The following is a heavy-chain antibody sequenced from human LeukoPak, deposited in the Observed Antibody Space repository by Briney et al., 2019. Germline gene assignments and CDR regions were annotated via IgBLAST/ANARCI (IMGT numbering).Heavy chain of an antibody. CDR2: ISYDGSNK. V-gene: IGHV3-30-3*01. D-gene: IGHD3-9*01. CDR3: ARGRATGRSGGDY. J-gene: IGHJ4*02. Sequence: PGRSLRLSCAASGFTSSSYAMHWVRQAPGKGLEWVAVISYDGSNKYYADSVKGRFTISRDNAENSLYLQMNSLRDEDTAVYYCARGRATGRSGGDYWGQGTLVTVSS. CDR1: GFTSSSYA.